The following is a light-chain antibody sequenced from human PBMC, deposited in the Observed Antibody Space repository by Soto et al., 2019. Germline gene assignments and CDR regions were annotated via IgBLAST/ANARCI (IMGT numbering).Light chain of an antibody. Sequence: EIVMTQSPATLSVSPGERATLSCRASQSISTILAWYQQRPGQAPRLLMYGASTRAAGIPARFSGSGSGTEFTLTISSLQSEDFAVYYCQQYIKWPRTFGQGTKLEIK. V-gene: IGKV3-15*01. CDR2: GAS. CDR3: QQYIKWPRT. J-gene: IGKJ2*01. CDR1: QSISTI.